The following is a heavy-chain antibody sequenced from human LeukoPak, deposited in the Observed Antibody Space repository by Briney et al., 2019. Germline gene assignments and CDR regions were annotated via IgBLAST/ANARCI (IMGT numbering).Heavy chain of an antibody. Sequence: SETLSLTCSVSGSSISSGYYWGWIRQSPEKGLEWIGSIYQSGSAYYNPSLKSRVTISVDTSKNHLSLQPSSVTAADTAVYYCARRVTTGFDYWGQGTLVTVSS. CDR1: GSSISSGYY. D-gene: IGHD1-1*01. CDR3: ARRVTTGFDY. CDR2: IYQSGSA. J-gene: IGHJ4*02. V-gene: IGHV4-38-2*02.